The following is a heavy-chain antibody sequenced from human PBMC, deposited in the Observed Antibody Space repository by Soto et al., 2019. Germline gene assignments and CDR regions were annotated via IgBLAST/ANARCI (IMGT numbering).Heavy chain of an antibody. D-gene: IGHD2-15*01. CDR1: GYTFTSYA. CDR3: SGDGCSCGNCYPYYHFHMDG. J-gene: IGHJ6*03. Sequence: QVQLVQSGAEVKKPGASVKVSCKASGYTFTSYAMHWVRQAPGQRLEWMGWINAGNGNTKYSQKFQGRVTITRDTSASTGYMELSSLRSEDTAVYYCSGDGCSCGNCYPYYHFHMDGWGKGTTVTVSS. V-gene: IGHV1-3*01. CDR2: INAGNGNT.